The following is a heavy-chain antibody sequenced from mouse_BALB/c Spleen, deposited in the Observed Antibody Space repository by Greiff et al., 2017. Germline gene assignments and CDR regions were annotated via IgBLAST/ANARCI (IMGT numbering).Heavy chain of an antibody. Sequence: EVMLVESGGGLVKPGGSLKLSCAASGFTFSDYYMYWVRQTPEKRLEWVATISDGGSYTYYPDSVKGRFTISRDNAKNNLYLQMSSLKSEDTAMYYCAREGDSLLRLRSAMDYWGQGTSVTVSS. CDR3: AREGDSLLRLRSAMDY. J-gene: IGHJ4*01. CDR2: ISDGGSYT. CDR1: GFTFSDYY. D-gene: IGHD1-2*01. V-gene: IGHV5-4*02.